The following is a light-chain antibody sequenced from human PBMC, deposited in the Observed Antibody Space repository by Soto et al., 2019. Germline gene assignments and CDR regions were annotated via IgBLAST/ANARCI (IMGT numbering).Light chain of an antibody. V-gene: IGLV1-40*01. CDR1: SSNIGAGYD. J-gene: IGLJ1*01. Sequence: QSVLTQPPPVSGAPGQRVTISCTGSSSNIGAGYDVHWYQQLPGTAPKLLIYGNSNRPSGAPDRFSGSKSGTSASLAITGLQAEDEADYYCQSYDSSLSGSAVFGTGTKVTVL. CDR3: QSYDSSLSGSAV. CDR2: GNS.